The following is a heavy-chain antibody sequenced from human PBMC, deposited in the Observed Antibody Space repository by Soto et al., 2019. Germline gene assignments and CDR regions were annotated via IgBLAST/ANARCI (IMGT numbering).Heavy chain of an antibody. J-gene: IGHJ5*02. CDR2: IYSSGST. Sequence: QVQLQESGPRLVKPSQTLSLSCAVSGCSIISASYSWNWIRQSPGRRLEWIGHIYSSGSTYYNPSLTSRVSISVDTSKNQFPLKLTSVTAADTAVYFCAREDAARIERWFDAWGEGIMVTVSS. CDR3: AREDAARIERWFDA. V-gene: IGHV4-31*11. CDR1: GCSIISASYS. D-gene: IGHD6-6*01.